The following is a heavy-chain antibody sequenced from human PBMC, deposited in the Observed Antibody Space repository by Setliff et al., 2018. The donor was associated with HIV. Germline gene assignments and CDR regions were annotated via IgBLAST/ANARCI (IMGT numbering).Heavy chain of an antibody. V-gene: IGHV3-30*02. CDR1: GFIFSTYG. J-gene: IGHJ6*03. CDR3: ARISVASRYNSDMDV. D-gene: IGHD5-12*01. Sequence: PGGSLRLSCEASGFIFSTYGMHWVRQAPGKGLEGVAFIRSDETNKYYSDSVKGRFTISRDTSKNTLFLQINSLRPEDTAVYYCARISVASRYNSDMDVWGKGTTVTVSS. CDR2: IRSDETNK.